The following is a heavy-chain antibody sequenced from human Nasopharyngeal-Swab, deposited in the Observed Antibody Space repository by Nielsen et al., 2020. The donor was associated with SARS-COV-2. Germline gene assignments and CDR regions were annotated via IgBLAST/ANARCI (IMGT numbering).Heavy chain of an antibody. CDR1: GGSISSYY. CDR2: IYYSGST. CDR3: ARAYSSSWYSGYYYYGMDV. J-gene: IGHJ6*02. D-gene: IGHD6-13*01. V-gene: IGHV4-59*01. Sequence: ESLKISCTVSGGSISSYYWSWIRQPPGKGLEWIGYIYYSGSTNYNPSLKSRVTISVDTSKNQFSLKLSSVTAADTAVYYCARAYSSSWYSGYYYYGMDVWGQGTTVTVSS.